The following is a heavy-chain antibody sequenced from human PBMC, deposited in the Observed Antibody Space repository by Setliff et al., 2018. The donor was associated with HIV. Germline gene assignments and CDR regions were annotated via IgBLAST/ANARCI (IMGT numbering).Heavy chain of an antibody. D-gene: IGHD2-15*01. Sequence: GGSLRLSCVASGFTFSSYCMRWVRQAPGKGLEWVAFIRYDGSKKYYADSVKGRLTISRDSSMNTLYLQMNSLRAEDTAVYYCAKDRDCSGGTCYSEDFDYWGQGTLVTVSS. J-gene: IGHJ4*02. CDR2: IRYDGSKK. CDR1: GFTFSSYC. CDR3: AKDRDCSGGTCYSEDFDY. V-gene: IGHV3-30*02.